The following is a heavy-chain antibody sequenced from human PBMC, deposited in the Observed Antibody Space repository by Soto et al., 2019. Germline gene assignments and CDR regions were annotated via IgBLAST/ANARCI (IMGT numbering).Heavy chain of an antibody. Sequence: GESLKITCQASGYSFSNFWIAWVRQMPGEGLECLGIIYTDDSDTRYSPSFLGQVTISDDKSINTTYLQWSSLKPSDTAIYFCASSVLVTSTMNYFDLWGQGTLVTVSS. CDR1: GYSFSNFW. D-gene: IGHD2-8*02. CDR2: IYTDDSDT. V-gene: IGHV5-51*01. CDR3: ASSVLVTSTMNYFDL. J-gene: IGHJ4*02.